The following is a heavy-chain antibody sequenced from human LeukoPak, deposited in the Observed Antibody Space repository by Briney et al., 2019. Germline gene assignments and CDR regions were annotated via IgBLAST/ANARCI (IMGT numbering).Heavy chain of an antibody. CDR1: GFTFSSYT. CDR3: AKSNQAVGWFDP. CDR2: ISGSGGST. V-gene: IGHV3-23*01. J-gene: IGHJ5*02. Sequence: GGSLRLSCAASGFTFSSYTMSWVRQAPGKGLEWVSAISGSGGSTYYADSVKGRFTISRDNSKNTLYLQMNSLRAEDTAVYYCAKSNQAVGWFDPWGQGTLVTVSS. D-gene: IGHD1-14*01.